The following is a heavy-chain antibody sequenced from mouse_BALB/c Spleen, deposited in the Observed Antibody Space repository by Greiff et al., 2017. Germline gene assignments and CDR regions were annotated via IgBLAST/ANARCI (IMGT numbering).Heavy chain of an antibody. V-gene: IGHV2-9*02. CDR3: AREGYYGSNAMDY. CDR2: IWAGGST. Sequence: VKLVESGPGLVAPSQSLSITCTVSGFSLTSYGVHWVRQPPGKGLEWLGVIWAGGSTNYNSALMSRLSISKDNSKSQVFLKMNSLQTDDTAMYYCAREGYYGSNAMDYWGQGTSVTVSS. D-gene: IGHD1-1*01. J-gene: IGHJ4*01. CDR1: GFSLTSYG.